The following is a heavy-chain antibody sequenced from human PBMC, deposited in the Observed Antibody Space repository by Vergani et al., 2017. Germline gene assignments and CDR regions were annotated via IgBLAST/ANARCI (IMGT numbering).Heavy chain of an antibody. CDR1: GGTFSSYA. D-gene: IGHD3-10*01. V-gene: IGHV1-69*13. Sequence: QVQLVQSGAEVKKPGSSVKVSCKASGGTFSSYAISWVRQAPRHGLEWMGRIIPIFGTANYAQKFQGRVTITADESTSAAYMGLSSLRSENTAVYYCARGNPPPLHYYGSGPDGFDIWGQGTMVTVSS. CDR2: IIPIFGTA. CDR3: ARGNPPPLHYYGSGPDGFDI. J-gene: IGHJ3*02.